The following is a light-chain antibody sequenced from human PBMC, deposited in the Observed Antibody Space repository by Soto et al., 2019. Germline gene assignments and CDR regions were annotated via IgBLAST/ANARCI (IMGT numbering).Light chain of an antibody. CDR2: DVT. CDR3: CSYAGSYTHV. V-gene: IGLV2-11*01. Sequence: QSALTQSRSVSGSPGQSVTISCTGTSSDVGGYNFVSWYQQYPGKAPKLIIYDVTKRPSGVPDRFSGSKSGNTASLTISGLQTDDEAEYYCCSYAGSYTHVFGTGTKVTVL. J-gene: IGLJ1*01. CDR1: SSDVGGYNF.